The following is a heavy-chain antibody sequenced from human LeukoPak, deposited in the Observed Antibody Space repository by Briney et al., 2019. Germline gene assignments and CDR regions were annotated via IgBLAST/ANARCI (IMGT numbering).Heavy chain of an antibody. D-gene: IGHD3-3*01. CDR2: IIPTSTST. CDR3: ARPRTYYDSWSGYPPFDY. Sequence: ASVKVSCKASGGTFSSHSFNWVRQTPGQGLEWMGGIIPTSTSTKYAQKFQGRVTITADESTRTVFMELSSLRPEGTAVYYCARPRTYYDSWSGYPPFDYWGQGTLVTVSS. J-gene: IGHJ4*02. CDR1: GGTFSSHS. V-gene: IGHV1-69*13.